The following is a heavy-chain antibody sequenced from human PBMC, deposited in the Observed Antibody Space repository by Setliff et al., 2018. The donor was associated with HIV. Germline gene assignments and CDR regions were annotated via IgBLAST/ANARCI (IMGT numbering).Heavy chain of an antibody. CDR2: INPSGGST. J-gene: IGHJ4*02. D-gene: IGHD6-13*01. Sequence: GASLKVSCKASGYTFTSYYMHWVRQAPGQGLEWIGIINPSGGSTSYAQRFQGRVTMTRDTSTSTVYMELSSLRSEDTAVYYCARDPGYSTSWYYFDYWGQGTLVTVSS. V-gene: IGHV1-46*01. CDR1: GYTFTSYY. CDR3: ARDPGYSTSWYYFDY.